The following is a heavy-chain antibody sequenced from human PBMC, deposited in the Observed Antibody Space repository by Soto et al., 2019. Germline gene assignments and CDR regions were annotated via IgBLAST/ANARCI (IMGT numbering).Heavy chain of an antibody. Sequence: GGSLRLSCVASGFTFEDFSMHWVRQLPGKGLEWVSGISNNGRFIGYADSVKGRFTISRDNSRNTLFLQMNSLRAEDTAVYYCARDYYKYYDSSGYYRSPAYWGQGTLVTVSS. CDR3: ARDYYKYYDSSGYYRSPAY. J-gene: IGHJ4*02. V-gene: IGHV3-9*01. CDR1: GFTFEDFS. CDR2: ISNNGRFI. D-gene: IGHD3-22*01.